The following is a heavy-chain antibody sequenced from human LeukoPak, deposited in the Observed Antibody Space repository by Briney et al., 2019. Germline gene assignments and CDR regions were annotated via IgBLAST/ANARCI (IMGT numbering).Heavy chain of an antibody. CDR1: TFTFSSFG. Sequence: GGSLRLACAASTFTFSSFGMHWVGQAPGKGMERVSGISHDGNDKYYADSVKGRLTISRDNAKNSLYLQMNSLRADDTAVYYCARGDEVATDLNYYYYGMDVWGQGTTVTVSS. CDR3: ARGDEVATDLNYYYYGMDV. V-gene: IGHV3-30*03. D-gene: IGHD5-12*01. J-gene: IGHJ6*02. CDR2: ISHDGNDK.